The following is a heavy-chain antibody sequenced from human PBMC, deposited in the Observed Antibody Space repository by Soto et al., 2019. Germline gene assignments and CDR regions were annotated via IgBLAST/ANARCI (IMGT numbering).Heavy chain of an antibody. D-gene: IGHD2-15*01. Sequence: QVQLQESGPGLVKPSQTLSLTCTVSGGSISSGNYYWSWIRQPPGKGLEWIGFISYSGSTYYSTSLKGRVTISVDPSRSQFSLNLSLVPAADTAVYYCATMGTPATGLYFFDYWGQGSLVTVSS. CDR3: ATMGTPATGLYFFDY. CDR2: ISYSGST. J-gene: IGHJ4*02. CDR1: GGSISSGNYY. V-gene: IGHV4-30-4*01.